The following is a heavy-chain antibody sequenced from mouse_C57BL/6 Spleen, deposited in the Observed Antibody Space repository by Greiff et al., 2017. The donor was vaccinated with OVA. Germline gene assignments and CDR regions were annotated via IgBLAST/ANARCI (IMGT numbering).Heavy chain of an antibody. J-gene: IGHJ2*01. D-gene: IGHD1-1*01. CDR3: ARTFLTTVRGYFDY. V-gene: IGHV1-39*01. Sequence: VQLKESGPELVKPGASVKISCKASGYSFTDYNMNWVKQSNGKSLEWIGVINPNYGTTSYNQKFKGKATLTVDQSSSTAYMQLNSLTSEDSAVYYCARTFLTTVRGYFDYWGQGTTLTVSS. CDR1: GYSFTDYN. CDR2: INPNYGTT.